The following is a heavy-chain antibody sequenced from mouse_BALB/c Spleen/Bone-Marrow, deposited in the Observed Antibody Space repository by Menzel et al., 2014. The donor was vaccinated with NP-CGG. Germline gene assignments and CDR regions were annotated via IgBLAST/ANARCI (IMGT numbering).Heavy chain of an antibody. CDR3: ARLGDYGWFAY. CDR2: INPDSSTI. V-gene: IGHV4-1*02. CDR1: GFDFSRYW. D-gene: IGHD2-4*01. J-gene: IGHJ3*01. Sequence: EVNVVESGGGLVQPGGSLKLSCAASGFDFSRYWMSWVRPAPGKGLEWIGEINPDSSTINYTPSLKDKFIISRDNAKNTLYLQMSKVRSEDTALYYCARLGDYGWFAYWGQGTLVTVSA.